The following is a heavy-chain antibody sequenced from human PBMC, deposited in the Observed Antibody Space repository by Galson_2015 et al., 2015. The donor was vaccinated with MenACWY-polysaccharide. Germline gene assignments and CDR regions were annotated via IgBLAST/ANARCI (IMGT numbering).Heavy chain of an antibody. Sequence: SLRLSCAVSGFTVSSNYISWVRQAPGKGLEWVSGIYIGGSTYYADSVKGRFTISRDNSKNTVYLQMSSLRPEDTAVYYCAGGTWPLDYWGQGTLVTVSS. D-gene: IGHD1-14*01. V-gene: IGHV3-66*02. CDR3: AGGTWPLDY. CDR1: GFTVSSNY. J-gene: IGHJ4*02. CDR2: IYIGGST.